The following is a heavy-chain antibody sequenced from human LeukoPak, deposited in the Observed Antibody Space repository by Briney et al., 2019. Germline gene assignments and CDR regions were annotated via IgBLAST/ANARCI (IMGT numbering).Heavy chain of an antibody. V-gene: IGHV4-39*01. CDR3: ALRITIFGVVIMEPMDV. CDR2: NHYSGST. D-gene: IGHD3-3*01. Sequence: PSETLSLTCTVSGGSISSSSYYWGWIRQPPGKGLEWIGNNHYSGSTYYNPSLKSRVTISVDTSKNQFSLNLSSVTAADTAVYYCALRITIFGVVIMEPMDVWGKGTTVTVSS. J-gene: IGHJ6*03. CDR1: GGSISSSSYY.